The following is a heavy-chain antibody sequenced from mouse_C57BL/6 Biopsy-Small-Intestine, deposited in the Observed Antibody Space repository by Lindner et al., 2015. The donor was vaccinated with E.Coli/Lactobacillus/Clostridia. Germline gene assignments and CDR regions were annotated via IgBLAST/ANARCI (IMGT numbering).Heavy chain of an antibody. Sequence: SVKVSCKTSGSTTKYSMHWVRQAPGQGLEWLGWINAVNTDGRSSQKFHDRLTITRDTSATIVYMELSSLKSEDTALYYCVTNYYDNTGYSLYSFHMWGQGTMVTVSS. CDR3: VTNYYDNTGYSLYSFHM. CDR2: INAVNTDG. CDR1: GSTTKYS. D-gene: IGHD1-1*01. V-gene: IGHV14-4*02. J-gene: IGHJ1*01.